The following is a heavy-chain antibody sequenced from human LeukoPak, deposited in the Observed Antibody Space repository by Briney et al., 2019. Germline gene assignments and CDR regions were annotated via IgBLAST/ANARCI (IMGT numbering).Heavy chain of an antibody. D-gene: IGHD6-13*01. CDR3: AKGYSSSWGDAFDF. CDR2: ISGSGGST. Sequence: PGGSLRLSCAASGFTFSSYAMSWVRQAPGKGLEWVSAISGSGGSTYYADSVKGRFTISRDNSKNTLNLQTNSLRAEDTAVYYCAKGYSSSWGDAFDFWGQGTMVTVSS. CDR1: GFTFSSYA. V-gene: IGHV3-23*01. J-gene: IGHJ3*01.